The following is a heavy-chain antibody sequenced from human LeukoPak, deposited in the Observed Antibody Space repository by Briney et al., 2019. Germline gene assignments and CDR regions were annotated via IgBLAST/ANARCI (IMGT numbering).Heavy chain of an antibody. CDR2: ISGSGATT. D-gene: IGHD1-26*01. CDR3: AKDQSRVGASDPFDS. J-gene: IGHJ4*02. CDR1: GFTFSSCA. V-gene: IGHV3-23*01. Sequence: GGSLRLCCAASGFTFSSCAMTGVRQAPGMGLQWFSSISGSGATTYYADSVKGRFTISRDNSNNTVYLQMNSLRAEDTAVYYCAKDQSRVGASDPFDSWGQGMQVGVSS.